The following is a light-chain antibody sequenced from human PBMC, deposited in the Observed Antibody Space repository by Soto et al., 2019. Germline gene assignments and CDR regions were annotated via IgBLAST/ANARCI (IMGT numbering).Light chain of an antibody. CDR1: QNIITN. J-gene: IGKJ2*01. Sequence: EMMMTQSPATLSVSRGDRATLSCRASQNIITNLAWYQLKPGQAPRLLIYGASTRATGVPARFSGSGSGTEFTLTISSLQSEDFAVYYCQQYHNWPPKYTFGQGTKLESK. CDR3: QQYHNWPPKYT. CDR2: GAS. V-gene: IGKV3-15*01.